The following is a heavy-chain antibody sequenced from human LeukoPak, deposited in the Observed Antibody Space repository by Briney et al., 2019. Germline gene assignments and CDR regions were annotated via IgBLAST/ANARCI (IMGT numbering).Heavy chain of an antibody. D-gene: IGHD3-10*01. CDR1: GFTFSSYE. J-gene: IGHJ4*02. V-gene: IGHV3-48*03. CDR2: ISSSGSTI. Sequence: PGGSLRLSCAASGFTFSSYEMNWVRQAPGKGLEWVSYISSSGSTIYDADSVKGRFTISRDNAKNSLYLQMNSLRAEDTAVYYCARDANYYGSGSYYHQFDYWGQGTLVTVSS. CDR3: ARDANYYGSGSYYHQFDY.